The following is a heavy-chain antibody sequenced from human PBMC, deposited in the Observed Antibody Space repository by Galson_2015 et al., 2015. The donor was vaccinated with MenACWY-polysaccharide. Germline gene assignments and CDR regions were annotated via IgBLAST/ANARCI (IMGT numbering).Heavy chain of an antibody. D-gene: IGHD5-24*01. CDR3: ARDISERWLTRSYGMDV. CDR1: GGSISSYY. V-gene: IGHV4-4*07. CDR2: IYTSGST. Sequence: SETLSLTCTVSGGSISSYYWSWIRQPAGKGLEWIGRIYTSGSTNYNPSLKSRVTMSVDTSKNQFSLKLSSVAAADTAVYYCARDISERWLTRSYGMDVWGQGTTVTVSS. J-gene: IGHJ6*02.